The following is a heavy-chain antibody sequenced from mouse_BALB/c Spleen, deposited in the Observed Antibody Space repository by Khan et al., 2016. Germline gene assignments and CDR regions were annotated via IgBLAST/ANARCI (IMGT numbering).Heavy chain of an antibody. CDR3: AYLTETIAY. Sequence: EVQLVESGGGLVQTGGSLRLSCATSGFTFTDYYMTWVRQPPGKALEWLGFIRNKAGGYTSEYSASVKGRFTISRDNSPSILSHQMNPLRARDRATDYCAYLTETIAYWGQGTLVTVSA. CDR2: IRNKAGGYTS. CDR1: GFTFTDYY. J-gene: IGHJ3*01. D-gene: IGHD4-1*01. V-gene: IGHV7-3*02.